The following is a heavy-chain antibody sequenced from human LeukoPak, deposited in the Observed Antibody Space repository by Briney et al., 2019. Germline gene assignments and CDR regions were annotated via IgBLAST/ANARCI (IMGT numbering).Heavy chain of an antibody. CDR1: GGSISTSSYY. Sequence: SETLSLTCAVSGGSISTSSYYWSWIRQPPGKGLECIGYIHYRGSTNYNPSLKSRVTISVDTSQNQFSLKLSSVTAADTAVYYCARATGDIHIDYWGQGTLVTVSS. CDR2: IHYRGST. D-gene: IGHD1-14*01. J-gene: IGHJ4*02. V-gene: IGHV4-61*01. CDR3: ARATGDIHIDY.